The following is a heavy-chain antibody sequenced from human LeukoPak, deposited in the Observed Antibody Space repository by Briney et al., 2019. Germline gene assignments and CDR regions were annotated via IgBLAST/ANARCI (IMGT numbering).Heavy chain of an antibody. V-gene: IGHV3-23*01. CDR1: GFTFANYG. J-gene: IGHJ4*02. CDR3: ARRFSGTYFYFDF. D-gene: IGHD3-10*01. Sequence: GGTLRLSCAASGFTFANYGMSWVRQAPGKGLEWVSAITGGGITPYYADSVKGRFIISRDNSKNTLYLQMNSLRAEDTAIYYCARRFSGTYFYFDFWGQGALVTVSS. CDR2: ITGGGITP.